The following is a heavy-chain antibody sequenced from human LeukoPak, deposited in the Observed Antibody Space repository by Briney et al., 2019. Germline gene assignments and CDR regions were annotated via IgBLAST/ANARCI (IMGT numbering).Heavy chain of an antibody. CDR1: GGTFSSYA. V-gene: IGHV1-69*05. CDR3: AREKRKSRGYSSSTPMELCYWFDP. Sequence: GSSVKVSCKASGGTFSSYAISWVRQAPGQRLEWMGGIIPIFGTANYAQKFQGRVTITTDESTSTAYMELSSLRSEDTAVYYCAREKRKSRGYSSSTPMELCYWFDPWGQGTLVTVPS. D-gene: IGHD6-6*01. J-gene: IGHJ5*02. CDR2: IIPIFGTA.